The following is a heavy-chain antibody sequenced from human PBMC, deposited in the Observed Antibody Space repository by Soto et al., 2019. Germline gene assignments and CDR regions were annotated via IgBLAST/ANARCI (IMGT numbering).Heavy chain of an antibody. D-gene: IGHD5-18*01. CDR1: GASVSRDSNF. J-gene: IGHJ4*02. CDR3: ARGYSHYAH. Sequence: ESLSPACPVSGASVSRDSNFWSWIRQPPGKGLEWIGYIYYSGPSRYNPSLESRVTISIDSYKNQVSLTLTSVTAADTAVYYCARGYSHYAHWGRGTLVTVSS. CDR2: IYYSGPS. V-gene: IGHV4-61*01.